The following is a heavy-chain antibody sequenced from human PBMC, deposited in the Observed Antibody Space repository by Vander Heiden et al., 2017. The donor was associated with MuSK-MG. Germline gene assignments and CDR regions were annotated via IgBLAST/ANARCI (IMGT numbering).Heavy chain of an antibody. D-gene: IGHD2-15*01. V-gene: IGHV1-2*06. CDR3: ARAAFRWFDP. Sequence: QVQLVQSGAEVKKPGASVKVSCKPSGYTFTGYYMHWVRQAPGPGLEWMGRINPNSGATNYEQKSQGRGTMTRDTSISTAYRELSRRRSDDTAVYYCARAAFRWFDPWGQGTLVTVSA. J-gene: IGHJ5*02. CDR2: INPNSGAT. CDR1: GYTFTGYY.